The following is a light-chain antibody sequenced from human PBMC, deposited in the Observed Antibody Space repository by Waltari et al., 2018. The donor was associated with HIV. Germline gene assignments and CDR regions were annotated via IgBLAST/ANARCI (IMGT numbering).Light chain of an antibody. J-gene: IGKJ2*01. CDR3: QHRSSWLPYT. Sequence: EIVLTQSPATLSLSPGERATLSCRASQSVSDYLAWYQQKPGQAPRLLIYDASNRATGIPARFSGSGSGTDFTLTISSLEPEDFAVYYCQHRSSWLPYTFGQGNKLEIK. V-gene: IGKV3-11*01. CDR1: QSVSDY. CDR2: DAS.